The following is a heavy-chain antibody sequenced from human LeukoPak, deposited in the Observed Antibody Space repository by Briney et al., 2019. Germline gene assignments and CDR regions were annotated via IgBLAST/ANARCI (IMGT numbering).Heavy chain of an antibody. CDR2: VNSDGSST. D-gene: IGHD2-15*01. J-gene: IGHJ4*02. V-gene: IGHV3-74*01. CDR1: GFTFSSYW. Sequence: GGSLRLSCAASGFTFSSYWMHWVRQAPGKGPVWVSRVNSDGSSTNYADSVKGRFTISRDNARDTLYLQMNSLRAEDTALYYCTRADTVVVVPDFWGQGTLVTVSS. CDR3: TRADTVVVVPDF.